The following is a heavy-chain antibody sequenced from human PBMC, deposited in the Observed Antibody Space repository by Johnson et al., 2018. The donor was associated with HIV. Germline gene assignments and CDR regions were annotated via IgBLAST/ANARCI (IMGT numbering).Heavy chain of an antibody. J-gene: IGHJ3*02. Sequence: VQLVESGGGLVKPGGSLRLSCAASGFTFSNAWMSWVRQAPGKGLEWVGRIKSKTDGGTTDYAAPVKGRFTISRDDSKNTLYRQMNSLKTEDTAVYYCTSERGRYYDSSNDAFDIWGQGTMVTVSS. V-gene: IGHV3-15*01. CDR1: GFTFSNAW. CDR2: IKSKTDGGTT. CDR3: TSERGRYYDSSNDAFDI. D-gene: IGHD3-22*01.